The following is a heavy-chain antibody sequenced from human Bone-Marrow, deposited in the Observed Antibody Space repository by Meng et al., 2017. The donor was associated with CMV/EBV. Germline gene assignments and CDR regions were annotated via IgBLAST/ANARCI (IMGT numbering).Heavy chain of an antibody. CDR2: ISAYNGNT. V-gene: IGHV1-18*01. D-gene: IGHD2-2*01. Sequence: ASVKVSCKASGYTFTSYGISWVRQAPGQGLEWMGWISAYNGNTNYAKKLQGRVTMTTDTSTSTAYMELRSLRSDDTAVYYGARDGTYCSSTSYHNWFDPWGQGTLVTVSS. CDR1: GYTFTSYG. J-gene: IGHJ5*02. CDR3: ARDGTYCSSTSYHNWFDP.